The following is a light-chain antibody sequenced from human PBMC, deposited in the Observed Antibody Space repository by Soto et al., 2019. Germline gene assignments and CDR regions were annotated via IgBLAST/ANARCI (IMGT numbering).Light chain of an antibody. CDR1: SSDIGGYNF. J-gene: IGLJ1*01. V-gene: IGLV2-14*01. CDR2: DVG. Sequence: QSALTQPASVSGSPGQSITIACTGTSSDIGGYNFVSWYQQHPGKAPKLLIYDVGNRPSGVSIRFSGSKSGNTASLTISGLQAEDEAHYYCNSYRTVSTYVFGTGTKVTVL. CDR3: NSYRTVSTYV.